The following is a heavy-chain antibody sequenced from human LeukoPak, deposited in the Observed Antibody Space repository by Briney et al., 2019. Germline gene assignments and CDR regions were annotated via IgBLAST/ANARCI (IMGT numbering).Heavy chain of an antibody. J-gene: IGHJ4*02. V-gene: IGHV2-5*02. D-gene: IGHD6-19*01. Sequence: SGPTLVIPTQTLTLTCTFSGLSLSSNGVGVAWIRQPPGKALECLALISWDDYRRSNPFLRRRLSITKDTSKNQVVLTMTNMDPVDTATYYCAHSGYNSGFYFDYWGQGILVTVSS. CDR2: ISWDDYR. CDR1: GLSLSSNGVG. CDR3: AHSGYNSGFYFDY.